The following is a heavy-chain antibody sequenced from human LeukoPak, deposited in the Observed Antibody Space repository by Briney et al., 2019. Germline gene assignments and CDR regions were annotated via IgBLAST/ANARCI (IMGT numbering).Heavy chain of an antibody. V-gene: IGHV1-18*01. D-gene: IGHD1-26*01. CDR1: GYTFTSYG. Sequence: GALVKVCCKASGYTFTSYGISWVRQAPGQGLEWMGWISAYNGNRNYAQKLQSRGTMTTDTSTSTAYMELRSLRSDDTAVYYCARGVSGSYLVGLDYWGQGTPVTDSS. CDR2: ISAYNGNR. CDR3: ARGVSGSYLVGLDY. J-gene: IGHJ4*02.